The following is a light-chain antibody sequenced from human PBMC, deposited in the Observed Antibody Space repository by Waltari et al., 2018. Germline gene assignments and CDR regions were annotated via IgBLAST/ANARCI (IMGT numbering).Light chain of an antibody. V-gene: IGKV3-20*01. CDR2: DAS. CDR3: QRYGTLPAT. Sequence: EIVLTQSPGTLSLSPGERATLSCRASQSVSRALRTLAWYQQKPGQDPRLLIYDASTRANGIPDRFSGSGSGTDFTLTISRLEPDDFAVYYCQRYGTLPATFGQGTKVEIK. J-gene: IGKJ1*01. CDR1: QSVSRALRT.